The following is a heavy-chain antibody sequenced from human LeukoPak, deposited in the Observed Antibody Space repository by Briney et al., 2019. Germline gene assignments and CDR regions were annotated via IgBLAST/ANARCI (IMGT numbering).Heavy chain of an antibody. D-gene: IGHD3-10*01. CDR3: ARGTSVRGVIKYYYYYYMDV. Sequence: SETLSLTCAVYGGSFSGYYWSWIRQPPGKGLEWIGEINHSGSTNYNPSLKSRVTISVETSRNQFSLKLSSVTAADTAVYYCARGTSVRGVIKYYYYYYMDVWGKGTTVTFSS. J-gene: IGHJ6*03. CDR1: GGSFSGYY. CDR2: INHSGST. V-gene: IGHV4-34*01.